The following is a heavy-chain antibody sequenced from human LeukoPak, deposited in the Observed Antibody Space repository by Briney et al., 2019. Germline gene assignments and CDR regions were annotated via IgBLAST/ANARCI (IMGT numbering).Heavy chain of an antibody. CDR1: GFTFSTYA. D-gene: IGHD3-10*01. CDR3: AKGSGFGEFSPAK. V-gene: IGHV3-23*01. Sequence: GGSLRLSCAASGFTFSTYAMIWVRQAPGKGLKWVSGISGSGGSTYYVDSVKGRFTISRDNSKNTLYLQMNSLRAEDTAVYYCAKGSGFGEFSPAKWGQGTLVTVSS. J-gene: IGHJ4*02. CDR2: ISGSGGST.